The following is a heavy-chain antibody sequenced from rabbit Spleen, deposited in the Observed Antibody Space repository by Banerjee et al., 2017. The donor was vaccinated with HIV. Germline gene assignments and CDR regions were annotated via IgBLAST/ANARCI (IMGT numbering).Heavy chain of an antibody. CDR3: ARDLVAVIGWNFNL. CDR2: INIVTGKS. CDR1: GFSFSNKAV. J-gene: IGHJ4*01. D-gene: IGHD1-1*01. Sequence: QEQLVESGGGLVKPEGSLKLSCTGSGFSFSNKAVMCWVRQAPGKGLEWIACINIVTGKSVYASWAEGRFIMSRPSSTTVTLQMTSLTAADTATYFCARDLVAVIGWNFNLWGPGTLVTVS. V-gene: IGHV1S45*01.